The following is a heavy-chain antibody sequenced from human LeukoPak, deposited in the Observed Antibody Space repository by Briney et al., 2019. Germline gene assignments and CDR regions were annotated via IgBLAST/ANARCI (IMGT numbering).Heavy chain of an antibody. J-gene: IGHJ4*02. Sequence: GESLKISCKGSGYSFTSYWIAWVRQMPGKGLEWMGIIYPGDSDITYSPSLQGQVTISADKSINTAYLQWSSLKASDTAMYFCARRDYGGKHFDYWGQGTLVTVSS. CDR3: ARRDYGGKHFDY. CDR1: GYSFTSYW. V-gene: IGHV5-51*01. D-gene: IGHD4-23*01. CDR2: IYPGDSDI.